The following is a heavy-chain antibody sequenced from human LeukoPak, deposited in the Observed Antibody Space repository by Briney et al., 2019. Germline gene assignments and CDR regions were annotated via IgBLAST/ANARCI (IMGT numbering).Heavy chain of an antibody. Sequence: SETLSLTCTVSGGSISSYYWSWIRQPPGKGLEWIGYIYYNGDTSYNPSLKSRVTISKDTSKNQFSLKLSSVTAADTVVYYCAHYISAAGSNWFDPWGQGTLVTVSS. CDR2: IYYNGDT. D-gene: IGHD6-13*01. J-gene: IGHJ5*02. V-gene: IGHV4-59*01. CDR3: AHYISAAGSNWFDP. CDR1: GGSISSYY.